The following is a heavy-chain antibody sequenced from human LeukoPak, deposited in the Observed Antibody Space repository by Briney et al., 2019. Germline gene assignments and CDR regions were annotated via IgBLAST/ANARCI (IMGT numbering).Heavy chain of an antibody. V-gene: IGHV3-30*18. D-gene: IGHD3-22*01. CDR1: GFTFSNHG. Sequence: PGGSLRLSCAAAGFTFSNHGMHWVRQGPGKGLEWVAVISSDGSNKYYADSVKGRFTISRDNSKNTLYLQVNSLRAEDTAVYYCAKRWDSSGNSHFDYWGQGTLVTVSS. J-gene: IGHJ4*02. CDR2: ISSDGSNK. CDR3: AKRWDSSGNSHFDY.